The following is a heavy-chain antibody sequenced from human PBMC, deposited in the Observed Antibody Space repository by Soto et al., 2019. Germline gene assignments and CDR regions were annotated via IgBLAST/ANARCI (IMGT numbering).Heavy chain of an antibody. CDR1: GYDFSAYW. CDR2: IYPGDSDV. J-gene: IGHJ4*02. V-gene: IGHV5-51*03. D-gene: IGHD3-10*01. CDR3: ARTDYGSGTFDS. Sequence: DVQLVQSGAEVKKPGESLRISCKGSGYDFSAYWINWVRQMPGKGLEWMGTIYPGDSDVRYSPSFQGQVTISVDKSISIAYLQWSSLKAADTDIYYCARTDYGSGTFDSWGQGTLVTVSS.